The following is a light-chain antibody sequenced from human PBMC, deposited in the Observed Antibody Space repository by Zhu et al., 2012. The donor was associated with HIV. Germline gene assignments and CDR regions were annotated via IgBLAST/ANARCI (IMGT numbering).Light chain of an antibody. V-gene: IGKV3-15*01. J-gene: IGKJ1*01. CDR2: GAF. Sequence: EIMMTQSPATLSVSPGERVTLSCRASQSVDNYLAWYQQKPGQAPRFLIYGAFTRATGIPARFSGSGSGTEFTLTISSMQSEDLAIYYCQHYNSWPRTFGQGTKVQI. CDR1: QSVDNY. CDR3: QHYNSWPRT.